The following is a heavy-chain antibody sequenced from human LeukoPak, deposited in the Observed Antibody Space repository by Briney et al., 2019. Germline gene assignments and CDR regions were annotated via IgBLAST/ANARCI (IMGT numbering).Heavy chain of an antibody. D-gene: IGHD3-16*01. J-gene: IGHJ6*02. V-gene: IGHV3-7*03. CDR3: ARGGGLDA. CDR1: GFTFSSYW. Sequence: GGSLRLSCAASGFTFSSYWMNWARQAPGKGLEWVASINHNGNVNYYVDSVKGRFTISRDNAKNSLYLQMSNLRAEGTAVYFCARGGGLDAWGQGATVTVSS. CDR2: INHNGNVN.